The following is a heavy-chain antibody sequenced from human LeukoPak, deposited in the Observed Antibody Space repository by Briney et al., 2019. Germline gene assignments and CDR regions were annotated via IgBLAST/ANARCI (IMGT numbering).Heavy chain of an antibody. V-gene: IGHV3-30*18. CDR3: VKDSSRWAFDY. CDR1: GVTLSSYG. Sequence: GGSLRLSCTGSGVTLSSYGMHWVRQAPGKGLEWVAVTSYDGSNEYYADSVRGRFTISRDTSKNTVYLQMNSLTTEDTAVYYCVKDSSRWAFDYWGQGTRVTVSS. J-gene: IGHJ4*02. D-gene: IGHD6-13*01. CDR2: TSYDGSNE.